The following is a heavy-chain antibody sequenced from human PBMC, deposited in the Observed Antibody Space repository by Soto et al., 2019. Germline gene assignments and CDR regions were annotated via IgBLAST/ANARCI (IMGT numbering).Heavy chain of an antibody. CDR2: IDCDDDK. D-gene: IGHD3-10*01. Sequence: GSGPTLVNPTQTLTLTCTFSGLSLSTNGMRVNWIRQPPGKALEGLARIDCDDDKFYSTSLKTMLTIAKDTSKNQVVLTMTNMDPVDTAPYYCARAPPGEDAFDIWGKGTLVTVSS. V-gene: IGHV2-70*04. CDR1: GLSLSTNGMR. CDR3: ARAPPGEDAFDI. J-gene: IGHJ3*02.